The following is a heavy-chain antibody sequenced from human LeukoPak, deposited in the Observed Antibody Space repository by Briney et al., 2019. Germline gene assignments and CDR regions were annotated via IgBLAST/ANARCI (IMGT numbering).Heavy chain of an antibody. Sequence: SETLSLTCTVSGGSISSYYWSWIRQPPGKGLEWIGYIYYSGSTNYNPSLKSRVTISVDTTKNQFSLKLSSVTAADTAVYYCARQGGLRPEYYFDYWGRGTLVTVSS. D-gene: IGHD4-17*01. V-gene: IGHV4-59*08. CDR1: GGSISSYY. CDR2: IYYSGST. CDR3: ARQGGLRPEYYFDY. J-gene: IGHJ4*02.